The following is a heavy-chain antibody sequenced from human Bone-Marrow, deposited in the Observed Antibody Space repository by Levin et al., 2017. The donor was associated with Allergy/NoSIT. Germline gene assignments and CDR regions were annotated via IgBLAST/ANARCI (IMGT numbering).Heavy chain of an antibody. CDR2: IHYSGST. D-gene: IGHD6-13*01. CDR3: ARAAAGITWFDP. V-gene: IGHV4-59*11. Sequence: SETLSLTCTVSGGSISSHYWSWIRQPPGKGLEWIGYIHYSGSTNYNPSLKSRVTISVDTSRNQFSLKLSSVTAADTAVYYCARAAAGITWFDPWGQGTLVTVSS. CDR1: GGSISSHY. J-gene: IGHJ5*02.